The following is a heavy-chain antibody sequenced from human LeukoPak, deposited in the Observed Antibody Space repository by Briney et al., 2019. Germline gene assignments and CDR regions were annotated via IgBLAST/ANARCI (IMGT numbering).Heavy chain of an antibody. V-gene: IGHV3-23*01. CDR3: ASWSAMVFDY. D-gene: IGHD5-18*01. CDR2: ISGSGGST. CDR1: GFTFSSYA. Sequence: GGSLRLSCAASGFTFSSYAMSWVRQASGKGLEWVSAISGSGGSTYYADSVKGRFTISRDNSKNTLYLQMNSLRAEDTAVYYCASWSAMVFDYWGQGTLVTVSS. J-gene: IGHJ4*02.